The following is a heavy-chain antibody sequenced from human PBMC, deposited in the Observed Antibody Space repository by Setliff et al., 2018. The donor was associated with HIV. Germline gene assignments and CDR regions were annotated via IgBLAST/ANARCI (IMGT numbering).Heavy chain of an antibody. V-gene: IGHV4-59*01. CDR2: IYYTGTT. CDR1: GGSISSYY. D-gene: IGHD1-26*01. J-gene: IGHJ2*01. CDR3: ARSAMAKYSYGQSPIPSYWFFDL. Sequence: SETLSLTCTVSGGSISSYYWSWIRQPPGKGLEWIGYIYYTGTTNYNPSLKSRVAISVDTSSNQFSMKLTSVTAADTAVYYCARSAMAKYSYGQSPIPSYWFFDLWGRGTLVTVS.